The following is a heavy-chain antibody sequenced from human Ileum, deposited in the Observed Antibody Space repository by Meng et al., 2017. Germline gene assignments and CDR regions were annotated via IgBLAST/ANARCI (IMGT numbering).Heavy chain of an antibody. CDR3: ATDIGGVLLVRGN. J-gene: IGHJ4*03. D-gene: IGHD3-16*01. Sequence: GEFLKILFAAPGFTFRNARMSWVRPAPGKGLEWVGRIVSNIDGGITEYAAPVKGRFTISREDSKNTLYLQMHSLETEDTAVYYCATDIGGVLLVRGNWGQGTQVTVSS. V-gene: IGHV3-15*04. CDR2: IVSNIDGGIT. CDR1: GFTFRNAR.